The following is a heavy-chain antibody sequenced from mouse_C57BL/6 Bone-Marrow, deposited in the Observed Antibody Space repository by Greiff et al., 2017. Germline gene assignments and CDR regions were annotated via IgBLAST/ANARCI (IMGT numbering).Heavy chain of an antibody. D-gene: IGHD1-1*01. CDR1: GYSFTDYN. J-gene: IGHJ4*01. CDR3: ARGYYGSSPYYAMDY. V-gene: IGHV1-39*01. CDR2: INPNYGTT. Sequence: VQLQQSGPELVKPGASVKISCKASGYSFTDYNMNWVKQSNGKSLEWIGVINPNYGTTSYNQKFKGKATLTVDQSSSTAYMQLNSQTSEDSAVYYCARGYYGSSPYYAMDYWGQGTSVTVSS.